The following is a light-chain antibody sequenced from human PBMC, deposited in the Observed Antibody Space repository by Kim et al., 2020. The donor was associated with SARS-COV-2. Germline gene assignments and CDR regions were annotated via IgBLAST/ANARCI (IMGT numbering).Light chain of an antibody. CDR3: CTYVDSSTIL. CDR1: ISDIGSYNR. Sequence: QSALTQPASVSGSPGQSITISCTGTISDIGSYNRVSWYQHYLGKAPKLIFYEGSTRPSGVSNRLSGFKSGSTASLTISGLQPEDEADYYCCTYVDSSTILFGGGTQLTVL. V-gene: IGLV2-23*03. J-gene: IGLJ2*01. CDR2: EGS.